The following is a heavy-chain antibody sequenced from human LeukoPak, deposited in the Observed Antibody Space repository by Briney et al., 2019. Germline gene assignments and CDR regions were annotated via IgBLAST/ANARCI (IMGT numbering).Heavy chain of an antibody. V-gene: IGHV3-30*18. Sequence: GRSLRLSCAASGFTFSSYGMRWVRQAPGKGLEWVAVISYDGSNKYYADSVKGRFTISRDNSKNTLYLQMNSLRAEDTAVYYCAKALPGMDVWGQGTTVTVSS. J-gene: IGHJ6*02. CDR3: AKALPGMDV. CDR1: GFTFSSYG. CDR2: ISYDGSNK.